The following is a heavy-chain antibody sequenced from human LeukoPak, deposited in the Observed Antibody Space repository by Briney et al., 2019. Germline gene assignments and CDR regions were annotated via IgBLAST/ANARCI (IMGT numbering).Heavy chain of an antibody. CDR2: INHSGST. CDR3: ARGNRFYSSGWCDY. J-gene: IGHJ4*02. CDR1: GGSFSGYY. D-gene: IGHD6-19*01. Sequence: SETLSLTCAVYGGSFSGYYWSWIRQPPGKGLEWIGEINHSGSTNYNPSLKSRVTISVDTSKNQFSLKLSSVTAADTAVYYCARGNRFYSSGWCDYWGQGNLVTVSS. V-gene: IGHV4-34*01.